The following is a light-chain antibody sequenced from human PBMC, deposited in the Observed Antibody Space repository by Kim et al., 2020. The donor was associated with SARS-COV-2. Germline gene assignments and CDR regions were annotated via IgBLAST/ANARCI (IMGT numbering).Light chain of an antibody. Sequence: SSELTQDPAVSVALGQTVRITCQGDSLRSYYASWYQQKPGQAPVLVIYGKNNRPSASPDRFSGSSAGNTASLTITGAQAEDEADYYCNSRDSSGNHWVFGGGTQLTVL. CDR1: SLRSYY. V-gene: IGLV3-19*01. J-gene: IGLJ3*02. CDR2: GKN. CDR3: NSRDSSGNHWV.